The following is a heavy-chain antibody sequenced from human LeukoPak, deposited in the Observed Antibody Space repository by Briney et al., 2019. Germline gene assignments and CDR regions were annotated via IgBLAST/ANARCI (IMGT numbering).Heavy chain of an antibody. V-gene: IGHV3-30*02. CDR1: GFTFSSYG. D-gene: IGHD2-15*01. CDR2: IRYDGSNK. CDR3: AKDFGLGYCSGGSCYELYFDY. Sequence: GGSLRLSCAASGFTFSSYGMHWVRQAPGKGLEWVAFIRYDGSNKYYADSVKGRFTISRDNSKNTLYLQMNSLRAEDTAVYYCAKDFGLGYCSGGSCYELYFDYWGQGTLVTVSS. J-gene: IGHJ4*02.